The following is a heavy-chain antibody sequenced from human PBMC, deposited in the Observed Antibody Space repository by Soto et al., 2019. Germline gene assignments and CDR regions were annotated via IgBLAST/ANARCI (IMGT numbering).Heavy chain of an antibody. D-gene: IGHD3-10*01. CDR3: ARNVLLWFGELGYYYYGMNV. CDR2: INHSGST. CDR1: GGSFSGYY. J-gene: IGHJ6*02. V-gene: IGHV4-34*01. Sequence: SETLSLTCAVYGGSFSGYYWSWIRQPPGKGLEWIGEINHSGSTNYNPSLKSRVTIPVDTSKNKFSLKLSSVTAADTAVYYCARNVLLWFGELGYYYYGMNVWGQGTTVTVSS.